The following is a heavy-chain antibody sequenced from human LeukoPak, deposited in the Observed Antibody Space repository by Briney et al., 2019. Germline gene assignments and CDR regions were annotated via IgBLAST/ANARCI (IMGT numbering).Heavy chain of an antibody. CDR3: ARGVVPAAHDY. Sequence: EXLSLTCAVYGGSFSGYYWSWIRQPPGKGLEWIGEINHSGSTNYNPSLKSLVTISVDTSKNQFSLKLSSVTAADTAVYYCARGVVPAAHDYWGQGTLVTVSS. J-gene: IGHJ4*02. CDR2: INHSGST. CDR1: GGSFSGYY. V-gene: IGHV4-34*01. D-gene: IGHD2-2*01.